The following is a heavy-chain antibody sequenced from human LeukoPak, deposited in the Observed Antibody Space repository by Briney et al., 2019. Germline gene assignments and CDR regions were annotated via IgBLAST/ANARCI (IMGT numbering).Heavy chain of an antibody. CDR1: GYTFTGYY. CDR3: ASSRGSGSYYKSEGGY. J-gene: IGHJ4*02. D-gene: IGHD3-10*01. Sequence: ASVKVSCKASGYTFTGYYMHWVRQAPGQGLEWMGWINPNSGGTNYAQKFQGWVTMTRDTSISTAYMELSRLRSEDTAVYYCASSRGSGSYYKSEGGYWGQGTLVTVSS. V-gene: IGHV1-2*04. CDR2: INPNSGGT.